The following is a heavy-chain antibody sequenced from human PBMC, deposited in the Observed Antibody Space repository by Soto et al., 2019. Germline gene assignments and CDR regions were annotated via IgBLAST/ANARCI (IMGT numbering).Heavy chain of an antibody. V-gene: IGHV2-5*02. CDR1: GFSLTTSGVG. CDR2: ISWDDDK. D-gene: IGHD3-3*01. Sequence: QITLNESGPTQVKPRQTLTLTCTFSGFSLTTSGVGVGWIRQSPGKAPEWLALISWDDDKRYSPSLKSRLTITKDTSKNPVVLTMADLDPADTATYYCAHRVLRTVFGLVTTTAIYFDFWGQGTPVAVSS. CDR3: AHRVLRTVFGLVTTTAIYFDF. J-gene: IGHJ4*02.